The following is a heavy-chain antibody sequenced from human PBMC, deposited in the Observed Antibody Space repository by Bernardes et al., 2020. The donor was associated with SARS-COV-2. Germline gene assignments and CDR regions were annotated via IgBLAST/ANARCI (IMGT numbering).Heavy chain of an antibody. D-gene: IGHD6-19*01. CDR2: IYSRGNT. V-gene: IGHV4-39*01. CDR1: GPSISSSTFY. J-gene: IGHJ6*02. Sequence: SQCLSPNCTVSGPSISSSTFYWGCVHQPPGKGLEWIGSIYSRGNTYYSASLKSRLTISIDTSQNQFSLKVSSVTAADTAVYYCAGVAAGYYYQYGMDVWGQGTTVTVSS. CDR3: AGVAAGYYYQYGMDV.